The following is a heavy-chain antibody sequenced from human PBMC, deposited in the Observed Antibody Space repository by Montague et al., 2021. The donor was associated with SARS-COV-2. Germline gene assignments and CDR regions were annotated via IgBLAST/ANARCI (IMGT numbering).Heavy chain of an antibody. D-gene: IGHD2-21*01. V-gene: IGHV4-59*08. CDR2: ILYNKST. CDR3: VRHPPYYCVNGPQDF. Sequence: SETLSLTCTVSGVSVTGYYWSWIRQPPGKGLEWIGDILYNKSTNYNPSLKSRVTISVDTSKNQFSLRLTSVTAADTAFYYCVRHPPYYCVNGPQDFWDQGTLVTVSS. CDR1: GVSVTGYY. J-gene: IGHJ4*02.